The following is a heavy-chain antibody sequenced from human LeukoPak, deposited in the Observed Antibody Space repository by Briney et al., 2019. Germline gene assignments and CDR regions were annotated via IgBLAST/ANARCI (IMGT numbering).Heavy chain of an antibody. CDR1: GLTVSSNY. V-gene: IGHV3-53*01. CDR3: AKVGSAAAVLFDY. CDR2: IDSGGST. D-gene: IGHD6-13*01. Sequence: PGGSLRLSCSASGLTVSSNYMSWVRQAPGKGLEWVSVIDSGGSTYYADSVKGGFTISRDNSKNTLYLQMNSLRAEDTAVYYCAKVGSAAAVLFDYWGQGTLVTVSS. J-gene: IGHJ4*02.